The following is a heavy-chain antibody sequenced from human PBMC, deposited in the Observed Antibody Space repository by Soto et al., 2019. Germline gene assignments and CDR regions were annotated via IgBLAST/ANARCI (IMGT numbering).Heavy chain of an antibody. Sequence: ASVKVSCKASGYTFTSYAMHWVRQAPGQRLEWMGWINAGNGNTKYSQKFQGRVTITRDTSASTAYMELSSLRSEDTAVYYCARGYDSSGYYWVYWGQGTLVTVSS. V-gene: IGHV1-3*01. CDR3: ARGYDSSGYYWVY. D-gene: IGHD3-22*01. CDR2: INAGNGNT. CDR1: GYTFTSYA. J-gene: IGHJ4*02.